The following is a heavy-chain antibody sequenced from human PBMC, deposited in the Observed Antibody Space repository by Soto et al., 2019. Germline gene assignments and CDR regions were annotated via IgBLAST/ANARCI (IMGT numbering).Heavy chain of an antibody. CDR1: GFTFRIYS. J-gene: IGHJ4*02. D-gene: IGHD3-10*01. Sequence: EVQLVESGGGLVQPGGSLRLSCVASGFTFRIYSMHWVRQVPGKGLVWVSRINSDGTLDYADSVKGRFTISRDNAKNTLYLQMNSLRAEDTAVYYCARPPYGSGSYYRGGVGYCGQGTLVTVSS. CDR3: ARPPYGSGSYYRGGVGY. V-gene: IGHV3-74*01. CDR2: INSDGTL.